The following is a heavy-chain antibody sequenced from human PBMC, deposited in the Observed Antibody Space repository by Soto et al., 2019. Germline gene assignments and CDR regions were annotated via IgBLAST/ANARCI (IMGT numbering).Heavy chain of an antibody. CDR1: GYTFTSYG. D-gene: IGHD6-6*01. V-gene: IGHV1-18*04. Sequence: ASVKVSCKASGYTFTSYGIRWVRPAPGQGLEWMGWISAYNGNTNYAQKLQGRVTMTTDTSTRTAYMELRSLRSDDTAVYYCARSLDGYSIAGFDYWGQGTLVTVS. CDR2: ISAYNGNT. CDR3: ARSLDGYSIAGFDY. J-gene: IGHJ4*02.